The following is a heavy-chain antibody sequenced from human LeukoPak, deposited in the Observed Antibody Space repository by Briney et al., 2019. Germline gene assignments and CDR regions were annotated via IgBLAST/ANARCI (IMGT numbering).Heavy chain of an antibody. CDR1: GFTFDDYA. Sequence: GGSLRLSCAASGFTFDDYAMHWVRHAPGKGLEWGSGISWNSGSIGYADSVKGRFTISRDNARNSLYLQMNILRAEDTALYYCAKDKGYIGEDAFDIWGQGTMVTVSS. V-gene: IGHV3-9*01. CDR3: AKDKGYIGEDAFDI. D-gene: IGHD6-13*01. CDR2: ISWNSGSI. J-gene: IGHJ3*02.